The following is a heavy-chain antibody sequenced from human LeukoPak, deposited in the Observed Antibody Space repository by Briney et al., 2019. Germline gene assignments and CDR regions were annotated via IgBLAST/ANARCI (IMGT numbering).Heavy chain of an antibody. CDR3: ARAGFLTGYFLDY. J-gene: IGHJ4*02. Sequence: GGSLRLSCAASGFTVSSNYMSWVRQAPGKGLEWVSVIYSGGSTYYADYVKGRFTIPRDNSTNSLSLQMNSLGAEATAVYYCARAGFLTGYFLDYWGQGTLVTVSS. V-gene: IGHV3-66*01. CDR2: IYSGGST. D-gene: IGHD3-9*01. CDR1: GFTVSSNY.